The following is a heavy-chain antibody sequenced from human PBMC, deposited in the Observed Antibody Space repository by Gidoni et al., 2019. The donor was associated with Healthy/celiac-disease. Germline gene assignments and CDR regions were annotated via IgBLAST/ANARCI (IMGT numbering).Heavy chain of an antibody. D-gene: IGHD3-10*01. CDR3: ARGLYGSGSYYPTYYFDY. J-gene: IGHJ4*02. V-gene: IGHV4-34*01. CDR2: INHSGST. CDR1: GGSFSGYY. Sequence: QVQLQQWGAGLLKPSETLSLTCAVDGGSFSGYYWSWIRQPPGKGLEWIGEINHSGSTNYNPSLKSRVTISVDTSKNQFSLKLSSVTAADTAVYYCARGLYGSGSYYPTYYFDYWGQGTLVTVSS.